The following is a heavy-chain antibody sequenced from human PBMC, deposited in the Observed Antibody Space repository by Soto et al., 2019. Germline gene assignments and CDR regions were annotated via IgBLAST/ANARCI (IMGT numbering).Heavy chain of an antibody. D-gene: IGHD3-9*01. CDR2: ISAYSGNT. V-gene: IGHV1-18*04. J-gene: IGHJ3*02. Sequence: ASVKVSCKASGYTFTTYGITWVRQAPGQGLEWMGWISAYSGNTNYAQKFQGRVTMTTDTSTSTAYMELRSLRSDDTAVYYCARPSNDVLTGPSDAFDIWGQGTMVTVS. CDR1: GYTFTTYG. CDR3: ARPSNDVLTGPSDAFDI.